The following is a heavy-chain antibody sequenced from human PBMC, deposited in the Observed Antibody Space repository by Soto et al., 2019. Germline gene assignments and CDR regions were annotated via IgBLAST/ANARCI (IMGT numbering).Heavy chain of an antibody. V-gene: IGHV4-59*04. CDR1: GGSISSYY. D-gene: IGHD1-26*01. J-gene: IGHJ4*02. CDR2: IHYSGST. CDR3: ARAAYSGSYQGYFDY. Sequence: SETLSLTCTVSGGSISSYYWSWIRQPPGKGLEWIGYIHYSGSTYYNPSLKSRVTISVDTSKNQFSLQLNSVTPEDTAVYYCARAAYSGSYQGYFDYWGQGTLVTVSS.